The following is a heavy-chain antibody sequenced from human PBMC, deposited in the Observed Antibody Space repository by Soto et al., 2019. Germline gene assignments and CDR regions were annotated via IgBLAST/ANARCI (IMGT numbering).Heavy chain of an antibody. V-gene: IGHV1-69*06. D-gene: IGHD3-3*01. J-gene: IGHJ4*02. Sequence: QVQLVQSGAEVKKPGSSVKVSCKASGDTFSNYAINWMRQAPGQGLEWMGGITPDFGTANYAQKLQGRVTRTADKHTSTAYMDLSSLKSEDTAVYYCAGPRGYYAVWSGSPPFDYWGQGTLVTVSS. CDR3: AGPRGYYAVWSGSPPFDY. CDR1: GDTFSNYA. CDR2: ITPDFGTA.